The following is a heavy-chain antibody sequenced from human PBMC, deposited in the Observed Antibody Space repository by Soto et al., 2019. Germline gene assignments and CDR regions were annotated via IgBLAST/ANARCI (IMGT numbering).Heavy chain of an antibody. CDR3: AKDRGHNGSGSYYGTLHYYGMDV. CDR1: GLTFNNYD. J-gene: IGHJ6*02. D-gene: IGHD3-10*01. V-gene: IGHV3-30*18. Sequence: QVQLEESGGGVVQPGRSLRLSCAASGLTFNNYDMHWVRQAPGKGLEWVAVISYDGSDKYYGDSVKGRFTISRDNSKNTLYLQMNSLRGDDTAVYYCAKDRGHNGSGSYYGTLHYYGMDVWGQGTTVTVSS. CDR2: ISYDGSDK.